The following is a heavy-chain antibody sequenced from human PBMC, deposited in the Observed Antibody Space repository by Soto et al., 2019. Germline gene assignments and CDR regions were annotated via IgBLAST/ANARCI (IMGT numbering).Heavy chain of an antibody. J-gene: IGHJ4*02. CDR3: ARARLRYFDWSQLYYFDY. Sequence: SETLSLTCTVSGYSITSNSYFWAWIRQPPGKGLEWIGSIYYSGTTYYNPSLKSRVTISVDRSKNQFSLKLSSVTAADTAVYYCARARLRYFDWSQLYYFDYWGQGTLVTVSS. D-gene: IGHD3-9*01. CDR1: GYSITSNSYF. V-gene: IGHV4-39*01. CDR2: IYYSGTT.